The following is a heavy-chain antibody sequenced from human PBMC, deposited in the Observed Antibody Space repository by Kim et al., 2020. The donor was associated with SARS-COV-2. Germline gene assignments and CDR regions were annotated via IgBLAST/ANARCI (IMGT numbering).Heavy chain of an antibody. CDR2: ITKSSTTI. Sequence: GGSLRLFCATSGFTFSGYDMNWVRQAPGKGLEWLSFITKSSTTIYYADSVEGRFTISRDNAKNSLFLQMNSLRDEDTALYYCVRDRMGGAFDMWGQGTMV. V-gene: IGHV3-48*02. CDR1: GFTFSGYD. CDR3: VRDRMGGAFDM. D-gene: IGHD3-16*01. J-gene: IGHJ3*02.